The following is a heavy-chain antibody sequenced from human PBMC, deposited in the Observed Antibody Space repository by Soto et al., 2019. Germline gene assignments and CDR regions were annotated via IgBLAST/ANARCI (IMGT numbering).Heavy chain of an antibody. J-gene: IGHJ1*01. Sequence: PGGSLRLSCVASGFSLANYPMNWGRQTPGKGLEWISYTSPRGETLYYAESVEGRFTISRDNGRNSLVLQMNSLRDEDTSLDFCAKGPHTNVGCPYSFGPWGRGAPVIHSS. D-gene: IGHD2-21*01. CDR1: GFSLANYP. CDR2: TSPRGETL. V-gene: IGHV3-48*02. CDR3: AKGPHTNVGCPYSFGP.